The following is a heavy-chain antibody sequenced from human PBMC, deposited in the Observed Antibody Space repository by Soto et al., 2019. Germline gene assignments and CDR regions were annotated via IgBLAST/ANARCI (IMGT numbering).Heavy chain of an antibody. CDR1: GFTVSSNY. V-gene: IGHV3-53*02. Sequence: EVQLVETGGGLIQPGGSLRLSCAASGFTVSSNYMSWVRQAPGKGLEWVSVIYSGGSTYYEDSVKGRFTISSAHSTNTHDVTMNTSGADDPAVYYCARAKAGEFWSGYYRGDARDYYCSMDVGGQGTTVTVSS. CDR3: ARAKAGEFWSGYYRGDARDYYCSMDV. J-gene: IGHJ6*02. D-gene: IGHD3-3*01. CDR2: IYSGGST.